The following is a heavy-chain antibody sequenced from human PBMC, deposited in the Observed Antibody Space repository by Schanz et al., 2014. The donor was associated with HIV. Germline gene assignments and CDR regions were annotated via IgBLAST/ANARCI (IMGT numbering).Heavy chain of an antibody. J-gene: IGHJ5*02. Sequence: QVQLQESGPGLVKPSQTLSLTCTVSGGSITSGGHYWSWIRQHPGKGLEWLGYIYYSGVTYYNPSLRSRITMSIDTSKNQFSLQLSAVTAADTAVYYCARADFGHDLGFDPWGEGVLVTVTS. CDR3: ARADFGHDLGFDP. D-gene: IGHD4-17*01. CDR1: GGSITSGGHY. CDR2: IYYSGVT. V-gene: IGHV4-31*03.